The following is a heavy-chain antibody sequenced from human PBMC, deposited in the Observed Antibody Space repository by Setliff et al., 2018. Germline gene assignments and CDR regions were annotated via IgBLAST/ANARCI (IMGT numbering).Heavy chain of an antibody. V-gene: IGHV3-7*01. CDR2: INPDGSEK. J-gene: IGHJ4*02. Sequence: PGGSLRLSCAAPGFTFNSYSINWVRQAPGKGLERVAIINPDGSEKYYLDSVKGRFTISRDNEKNSLFLLMNSLRAEDTAVYYCAAGSGWLMTNWGQGTLVTVSS. D-gene: IGHD2-8*01. CDR1: GFTFNSYS. CDR3: AAGSGWLMTN.